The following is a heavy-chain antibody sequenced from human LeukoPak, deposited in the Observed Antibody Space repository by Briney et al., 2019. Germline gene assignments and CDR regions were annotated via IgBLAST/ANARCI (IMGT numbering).Heavy chain of an antibody. CDR2: INHSGST. CDR1: GGSFSGYY. Sequence: PSETLSLTCAVYGGSFSGYYWSWIRQPPGEGLEWIGEINHSGSTNYNPSLKSRVTISVDTSKNQFSLKLSSVTAADTAVYYCARGREGYYDSSGPFDYWGQRTLVTVSS. J-gene: IGHJ4*02. CDR3: ARGREGYYDSSGPFDY. D-gene: IGHD3-22*01. V-gene: IGHV4-34*01.